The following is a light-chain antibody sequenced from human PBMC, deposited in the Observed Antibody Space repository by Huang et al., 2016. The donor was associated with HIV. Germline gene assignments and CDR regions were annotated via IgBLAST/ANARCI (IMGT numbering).Light chain of an antibody. CDR2: ATS. Sequence: DIQMTQSPSSLSASVGDRVTIICRSSQGISKSLAWYKQKPGKAPKLLLDATSKLESGVPSRFSGSGSGTHYTLTISTLQPEDLATYYCQQYQSVPWTFGQGTKVAI. CDR1: QGISKS. V-gene: IGKV1-NL1*01. J-gene: IGKJ1*01. CDR3: QQYQSVPWT.